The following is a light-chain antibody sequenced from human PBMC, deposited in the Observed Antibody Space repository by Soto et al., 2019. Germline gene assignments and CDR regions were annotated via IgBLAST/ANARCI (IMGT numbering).Light chain of an antibody. Sequence: DIVLTQSPVSLPVTPGEPASISCRSSQSLIHTNGHSYLDWYLQRPGQSPHLLISLASNRASGVPDRFSGSGSGTNFTLKISRVEPEDVGFYYCMQALQTPPNTFGQGTKVDIK. CDR2: LAS. CDR1: QSLIHTNGHSY. J-gene: IGKJ2*01. V-gene: IGKV2-28*01. CDR3: MQALQTPPNT.